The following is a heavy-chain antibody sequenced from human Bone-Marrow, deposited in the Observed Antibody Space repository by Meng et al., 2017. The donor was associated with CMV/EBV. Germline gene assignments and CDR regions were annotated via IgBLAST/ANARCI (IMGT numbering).Heavy chain of an antibody. J-gene: IGHJ4*02. Sequence: GESLKISCAASGFTFSSYAMSWVRQAPGKGPEWVATIKEDGSQKFYSASVKGRFTISRDNAQNSLYLQMNNLSPEDTAMYYSARFASVGYWGQGTLVTVSS. CDR1: GFTFSSYA. CDR2: IKEDGSQK. V-gene: IGHV3-7*03. D-gene: IGHD3-16*01. CDR3: ARFASVGY.